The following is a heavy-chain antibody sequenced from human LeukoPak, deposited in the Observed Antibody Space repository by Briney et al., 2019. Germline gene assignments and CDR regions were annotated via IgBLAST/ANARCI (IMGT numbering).Heavy chain of an antibody. Sequence: GGSLRLSCAASGFTFSTYSMNWVRQAPGKGLEWVSYIRSSSSTIYYADSVKGRLTISRDNSKNTLYLQMNSLTTEDTAIYYCAKDWGASGWYNWFDSWGQGTQVTVSS. CDR2: IRSSSSTI. V-gene: IGHV3-48*04. CDR1: GFTFSTYS. J-gene: IGHJ5*01. CDR3: AKDWGASGWYNWFDS. D-gene: IGHD6-19*01.